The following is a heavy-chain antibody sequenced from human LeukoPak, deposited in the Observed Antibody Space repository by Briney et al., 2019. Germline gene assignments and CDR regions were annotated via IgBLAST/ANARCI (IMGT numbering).Heavy chain of an antibody. CDR3: GRDGTESGIDY. V-gene: IGHV4-59*01. Sequence: PSETLSLTCTVSGGSISSYYWSWIRQPPGKGLEWIGYIYYSGSTNYNPSLKSRVTISVDTSKNQFSRKLSSVTAADSAVYYCGRDGTESGIDYWGQGTLVTVSS. J-gene: IGHJ4*02. CDR2: IYYSGST. D-gene: IGHD6-13*01. CDR1: GGSISSYY.